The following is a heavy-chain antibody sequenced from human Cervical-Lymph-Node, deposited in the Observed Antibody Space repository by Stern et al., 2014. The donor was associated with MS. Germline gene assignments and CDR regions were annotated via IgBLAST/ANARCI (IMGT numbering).Heavy chain of an antibody. Sequence: MQLVESGAEVKKPGASVKVSCKASGYTFTSYGISWVRQAPGQGLEWMGWISAYNDNTYYSQNLQGRVTMTTDTSTSTAYMEVRSLRSDDTAVYYCARLQRQDSYYYDMDVWGQGTTVTVSS. V-gene: IGHV1-18*01. J-gene: IGHJ6*02. CDR2: ISAYNDNT. CDR1: GYTFTSYG. CDR3: ARLQRQDSYYYDMDV. D-gene: IGHD4-11*01.